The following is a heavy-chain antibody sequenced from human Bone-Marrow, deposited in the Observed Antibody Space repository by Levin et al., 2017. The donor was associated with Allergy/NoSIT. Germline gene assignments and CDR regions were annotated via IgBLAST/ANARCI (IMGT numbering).Heavy chain of an antibody. J-gene: IGHJ5*02. V-gene: IGHV4-34*01. CDR2: INHSGST. CDR1: GGSFSAYS. Sequence: SETLSLTCAVYGGSFSAYSWSWLRQPPGKGLEWIGEINHSGSTNYNPSLKSRITISLDTSKNQFSLQLRSVTAADTAVSYCARVPENWFDPWGQGTLVTVSS. CDR3: ARVPENWFDP.